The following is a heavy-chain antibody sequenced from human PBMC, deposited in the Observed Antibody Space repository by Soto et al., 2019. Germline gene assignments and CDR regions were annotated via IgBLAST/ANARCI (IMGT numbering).Heavy chain of an antibody. V-gene: IGHV3-30*18. CDR3: AKAAPVGCDSSGYYYACYFDY. D-gene: IGHD3-22*01. Sequence: GGSLRLSCAASGFTFSSYGMHWVRQAPGKGLEWVAVISYDGSNKYYADSVKGRFTISRDNSKNTLYLQMNSLRAEDTAVYYCAKAAPVGCDSSGYYYACYFDYWGQGTMVTVSS. J-gene: IGHJ4*02. CDR2: ISYDGSNK. CDR1: GFTFSSYG.